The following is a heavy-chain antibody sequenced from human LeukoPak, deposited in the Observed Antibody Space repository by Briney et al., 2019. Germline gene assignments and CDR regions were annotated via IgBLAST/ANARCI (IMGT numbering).Heavy chain of an antibody. CDR3: ARAWGSYRPFDY. CDR1: GDSISSGSYY. D-gene: IGHD3-16*02. J-gene: IGHJ4*02. V-gene: IGHV4-61*02. Sequence: SETLSLTCTVSGDSISSGSYYWTWIRQSAGKGLEWIGRIYNGGSTKYSPSLNSRVTISVDTSKNQFSLKLSSVTAADTAVYYCARAWGSYRPFDYWGQGTLVTVSS. CDR2: IYNGGST.